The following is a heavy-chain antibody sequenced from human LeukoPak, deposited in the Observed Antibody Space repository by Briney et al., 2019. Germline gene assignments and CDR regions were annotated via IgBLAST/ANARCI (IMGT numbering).Heavy chain of an antibody. D-gene: IGHD3-3*01. V-gene: IGHV4-61*02. Sequence: SQTLSLTCTVSGGSISSGSYYWSWIRQPAGKGLEWIGRIYTSGSTNYNPSLKSRVTISVDTSKNQFSLKLSSVTAADTAVYYCAREWVDDFWSGYYSGYYFDYWGQGTLVTVSS. CDR1: GGSISSGSYY. CDR3: AREWVDDFWSGYYSGYYFDY. J-gene: IGHJ4*02. CDR2: IYTSGST.